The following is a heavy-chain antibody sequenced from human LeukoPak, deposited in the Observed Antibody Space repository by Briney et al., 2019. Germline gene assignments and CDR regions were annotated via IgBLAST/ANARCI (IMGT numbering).Heavy chain of an antibody. J-gene: IGHJ4*02. CDR1: GGSISSGGYY. V-gene: IGHV4-30-2*01. Sequence: SETLSLTCTVSGGSISSGGYYWGWIRQPPGKGLEWIGYIYHSGSTYYNSSLKSRVTISVDTSKNQFSLKLSSVTAADTAVYYCARDGDGTILRRIFDYWGQGTLVTVSS. CDR2: IYHSGST. CDR3: ARDGDGTILRRIFDY. D-gene: IGHD1-1*01.